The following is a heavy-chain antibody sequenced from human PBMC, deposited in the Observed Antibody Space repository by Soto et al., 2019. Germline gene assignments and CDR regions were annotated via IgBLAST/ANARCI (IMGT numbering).Heavy chain of an antibody. CDR3: ARGTRALITSFFAY. V-gene: IGHV4-59*01. Sequence: SETLSLTCSVSGDAISNYYWSWIRQTPGKGLEWIGCVHDSGSTDYHPSLKGRVTMSLHTSKSQFSLNLSSVTAADSATYYCARGTRALITSFFAYWGQGIPVTVSS. CDR2: VHDSGST. CDR1: GDAISNYY. J-gene: IGHJ4*02. D-gene: IGHD1-20*01.